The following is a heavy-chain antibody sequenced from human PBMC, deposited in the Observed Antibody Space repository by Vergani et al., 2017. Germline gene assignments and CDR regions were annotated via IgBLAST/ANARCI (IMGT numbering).Heavy chain of an antibody. V-gene: IGHV3-7*01. J-gene: IGHJ6*03. D-gene: IGHD3-10*01. CDR2: IKQDGSEK. Sequence: VQLVESGGGVVQPGTSLRLSCVVSGFALNRHAMYWVRQAPGKGLEWVANIKQDGSEKYYVDSVKGRFTISRDNAKNSLYLQMNSLRAEDTAVYYCAREQGSGSYYYYYMDVWGKGTTVTVSS. CDR1: GFALNRHA. CDR3: AREQGSGSYYYYYMDV.